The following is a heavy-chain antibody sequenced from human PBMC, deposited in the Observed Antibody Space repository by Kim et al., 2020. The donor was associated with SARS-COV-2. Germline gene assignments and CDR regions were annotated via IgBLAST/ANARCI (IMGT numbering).Heavy chain of an antibody. Sequence: SRKSRVTISVDTSKNQFSLKRSSVTAADTAVYYCARGGFLVVAADYYFDYWGQGTLVTVSS. D-gene: IGHD2-15*01. V-gene: IGHV4-31*02. CDR3: ARGGFLVVAADYYFDY. J-gene: IGHJ4*02.